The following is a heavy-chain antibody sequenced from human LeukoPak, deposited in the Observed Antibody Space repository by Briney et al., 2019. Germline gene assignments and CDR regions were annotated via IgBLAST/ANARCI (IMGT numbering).Heavy chain of an antibody. V-gene: IGHV1-46*01. CDR1: GYTFTNYY. J-gene: IGHJ4*02. Sequence: ASVKVSCKASGYTFTNYYMHWVRQAPGQGLEWMGLINPTGSSTNYAQKFRGRVTMTRDTSTTTVYMELSSLRSEDTAVYYCAREESGGYFDYWGQGTLVTVSS. CDR2: INPTGSST. CDR3: AREESGGYFDY. D-gene: IGHD2-8*02.